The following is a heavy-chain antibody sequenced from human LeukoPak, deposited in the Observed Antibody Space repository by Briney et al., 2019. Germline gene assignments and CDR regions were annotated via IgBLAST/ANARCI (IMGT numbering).Heavy chain of an antibody. CDR1: GFTFSTFG. D-gene: IGHD3-22*01. Sequence: GGSLRLSCAASGFTFSTFGMSWVRQAPGKGLEWVSTVSGSGGSTYYADSVKGRFIISRDNSNNTLYLQINSLRAEDTAVYYCARDPVYYFDSSGYYVYWGQGTLVTVSS. CDR3: ARDPVYYFDSSGYYVY. J-gene: IGHJ4*02. CDR2: VSGSGGST. V-gene: IGHV3-23*01.